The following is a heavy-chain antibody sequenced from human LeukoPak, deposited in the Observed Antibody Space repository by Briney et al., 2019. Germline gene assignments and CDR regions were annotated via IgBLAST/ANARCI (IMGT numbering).Heavy chain of an antibody. CDR1: GFTFDDYA. CDR3: AKVAYYYDSSGYYGH. Sequence: GGSLRLSCAASGFTFDDYAMHWVRHAPGKGLEWVSGISWNSGSIGYADSVKGRFTISRDNAKNSLYLQMNSLRAEDTALYYCAKVAYYYDSSGYYGHWGQGTLVTVSS. V-gene: IGHV3-9*01. J-gene: IGHJ4*02. CDR2: ISWNSGSI. D-gene: IGHD3-22*01.